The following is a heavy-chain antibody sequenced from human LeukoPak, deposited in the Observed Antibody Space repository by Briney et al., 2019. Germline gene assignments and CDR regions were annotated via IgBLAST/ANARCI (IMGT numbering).Heavy chain of an antibody. J-gene: IGHJ4*02. CDR2: VYHSGDT. Sequence: ASETLSLTCSVSGGSIGHFYWSWIRQPPGRGLEWIGNVYHSGDTKYSPSLQSRVTILVDTSQNQISLDLRSVTAADTALYYCARDDGYNTFDFWGLGTLVTVSS. CDR1: GGSIGHFY. D-gene: IGHD5-24*01. V-gene: IGHV4-59*01. CDR3: ARDDGYNTFDF.